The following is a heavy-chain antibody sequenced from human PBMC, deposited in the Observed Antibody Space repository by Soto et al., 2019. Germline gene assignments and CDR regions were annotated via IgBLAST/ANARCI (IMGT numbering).Heavy chain of an antibody. CDR3: ARDTVGGMDV. J-gene: IGHJ6*02. CDR1: GGSISSGGCC. V-gene: IGHV4-31*03. D-gene: IGHD3-10*01. Sequence: SQPLPLTCTVSGGSISSGGCCWSRIRQHPGKGLEWIGYIYYSGSTYYNPSLKSRVTISVDTSKNQFSLKLSSVTAADTAVYYCARDTVGGMDVWGQGTTVTVSS. CDR2: IYYSGST.